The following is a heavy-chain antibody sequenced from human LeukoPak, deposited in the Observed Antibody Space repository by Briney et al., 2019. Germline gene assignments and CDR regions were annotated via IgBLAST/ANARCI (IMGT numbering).Heavy chain of an antibody. V-gene: IGHV1-18*01. Sequence: GASVKVSCKASGYTFTSYGISWVRQAPGQGLEWMGWISAYNGNTNYAQKLQGRVTMTTDTSTSTAYMELRSLRSDDTAVYYCARYAPIAAAGILFDYWGQGTLVTVSS. CDR3: ARYAPIAAAGILFDY. J-gene: IGHJ4*02. D-gene: IGHD6-13*01. CDR2: ISAYNGNT. CDR1: GYTFTSYG.